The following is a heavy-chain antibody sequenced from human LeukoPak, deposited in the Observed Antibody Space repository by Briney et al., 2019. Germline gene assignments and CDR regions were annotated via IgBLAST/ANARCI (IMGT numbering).Heavy chain of an antibody. J-gene: IGHJ4*02. D-gene: IGHD3-9*01. CDR2: ISAYNGNT. Sequence: ASVKVCCKASGYTFTSYGISWVRQAPGQGLEWMGWISAYNGNTNYAQKLQGRVTMTTDTSTSTAYMELRSLRSDDTTVYYCARGYYDILTGYGYYFDYWGQGTLVTVSS. CDR3: ARGYYDILTGYGYYFDY. CDR1: GYTFTSYG. V-gene: IGHV1-18*04.